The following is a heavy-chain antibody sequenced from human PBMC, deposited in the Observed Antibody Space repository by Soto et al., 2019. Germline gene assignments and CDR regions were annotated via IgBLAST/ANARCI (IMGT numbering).Heavy chain of an antibody. D-gene: IGHD3-3*01. Sequence: GGSLRLSCAASGFTFSNFGMSWVRQAPGKGLEWVSSMSGTGGTTYYADSVTGRFTSSRDNPKNTLYLQMNSLRAEDTALYYCARGGIITKSDYWGQGTLVTVSS. CDR2: MSGTGGTT. J-gene: IGHJ4*02. CDR1: GFTFSNFG. V-gene: IGHV3-23*01. CDR3: ARGGIITKSDY.